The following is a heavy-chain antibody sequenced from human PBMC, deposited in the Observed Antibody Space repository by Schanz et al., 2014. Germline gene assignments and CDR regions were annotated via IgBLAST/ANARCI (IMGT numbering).Heavy chain of an antibody. J-gene: IGHJ4*02. V-gene: IGHV4-31*03. CDR2: ITYSGNA. CDR1: GDSFDGGDYY. CDR3: AIGPITSGGFDH. D-gene: IGHD3-10*01. Sequence: QLHLQESGPGLVKPSQTLSLTCTVSGDSFDGGDYYWSWIRQHPGKGLEWIGYITYSGNAYYNPSLKSRLVISADTSQNKFSLTVNSVTAADTAVYFCAIGPITSGGFDHWGKGTLVTVSS.